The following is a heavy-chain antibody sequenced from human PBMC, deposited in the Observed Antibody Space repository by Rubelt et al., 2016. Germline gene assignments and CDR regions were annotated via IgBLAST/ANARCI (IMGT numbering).Heavy chain of an antibody. V-gene: IGHV4-34*01. CDR1: GGSFSGYY. CDR3: ARGSGADGVVIEAGY. CDR2: INPSGST. D-gene: IGHD3-3*01. Sequence: QVQLRQWGAGLLKPSETLSVTCAVYGGSFSGYYWSWIRQPPGKGLEWIGEINPSGSTNYNPSLKSRVTISVDTSKKQCSLRLSSVNAADTAVYHCARGSGADGVVIEAGYWGQGTPVTVSS. J-gene: IGHJ4*02.